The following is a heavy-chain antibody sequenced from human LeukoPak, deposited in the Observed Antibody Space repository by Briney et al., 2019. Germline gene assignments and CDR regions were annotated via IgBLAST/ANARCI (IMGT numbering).Heavy chain of an antibody. CDR3: ARDRSVDTAMDYFDY. J-gene: IGHJ4*02. CDR1: GGTFSSYA. D-gene: IGHD5-18*01. V-gene: IGHV1-69*04. Sequence: ASVKVSCKASGGTFSSYAISWVRQAPGQGLEWMGRIIPILGIANYAQKFQGRVTITADKSTSTAYMELSSLRSEETAVYYCARDRSVDTAMDYFDYWGQGTLVTVSS. CDR2: IIPILGIA.